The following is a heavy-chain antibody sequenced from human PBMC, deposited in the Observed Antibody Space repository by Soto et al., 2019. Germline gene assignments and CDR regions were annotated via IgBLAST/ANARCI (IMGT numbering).Heavy chain of an antibody. CDR1: GYSFTSYW. Sequence: GESLKISCKGSGYSFTSYWIGWVRQMPGKGLEWMGIIYPGDSDTRYSPSFQGQVTISADKSISTAYLQWSSLKASDTAIYYCARQSPNYGDTPLLDAFDIWGQGTMVTVSS. D-gene: IGHD4-17*01. CDR2: IYPGDSDT. J-gene: IGHJ3*02. CDR3: ARQSPNYGDTPLLDAFDI. V-gene: IGHV5-51*01.